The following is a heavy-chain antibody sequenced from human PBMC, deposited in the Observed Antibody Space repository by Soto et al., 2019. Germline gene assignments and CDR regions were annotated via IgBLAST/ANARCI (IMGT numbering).Heavy chain of an antibody. CDR1: GYTFTDYY. CDR2: IDASGGST. D-gene: IGHD3-10*01. V-gene: IGHV1-46*03. J-gene: IGHJ4*02. Sequence: QVQLVQSGAEVKKPGASVKVSCKASGYTFTDYYMHWVRQAPGQGLEWMGIIDASGGSTTYAQKFQGRVTMTRDTSTSTVYIELSRLRSEDTAVYYCGRDTRGSGSRFDYWGQGTLVTVCS. CDR3: GRDTRGSGSRFDY.